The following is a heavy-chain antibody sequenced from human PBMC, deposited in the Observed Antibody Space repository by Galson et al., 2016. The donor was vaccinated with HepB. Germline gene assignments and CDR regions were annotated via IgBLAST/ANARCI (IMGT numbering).Heavy chain of an antibody. CDR3: ARLFWTGTNCAYPRGLDS. Sequence: QSGAEVKKPGESLTISCKASGYTFTDYWIGWLRLVPGKGLEWLGIIYAGDSDTRYNPSFQGQASISGDKSISASYVQWSSLRASDSAMYYCARLFWTGTNCAYPRGLDSWGQGTLVTVSS. J-gene: IGHJ5*01. CDR2: IYAGDSDT. D-gene: IGHD3/OR15-3a*01. V-gene: IGHV5-51*01. CDR1: GYTFTDYW.